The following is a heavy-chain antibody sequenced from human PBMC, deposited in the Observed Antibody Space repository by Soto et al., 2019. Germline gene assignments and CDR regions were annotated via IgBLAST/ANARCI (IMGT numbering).Heavy chain of an antibody. V-gene: IGHV4-30-4*01. CDR3: VRYSDYDILTGYRYFDY. D-gene: IGHD3-9*01. CDR2: IYYSGST. CDR1: GGSISSGDYY. Sequence: SETLSLTCTVSGGSISSGDYYWSWIRQPPGRGLEWIGYIYYSGSTYYNPSLKSRVTISVDTPKNQFSLKLSSVTAADTAVYYCVRYSDYDILTGYRYFDYWGQGTLVTVSS. J-gene: IGHJ4*02.